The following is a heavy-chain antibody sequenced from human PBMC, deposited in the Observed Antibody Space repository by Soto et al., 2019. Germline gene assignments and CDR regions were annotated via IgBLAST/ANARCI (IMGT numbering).Heavy chain of an antibody. J-gene: IGHJ6*02. CDR1: GFTFSSYD. D-gene: IGHD6-13*01. CDR3: ARALRIAAAGPYYYYDMDV. CDR2: IGTAGDP. Sequence: GGSLRLSCVASGFTFSSYDMHWVRQATGKGLEWVSAIGTAGDPYYPGSVKGRFTISRENAKNSLYLQMNSLRAGDTAVYYCARALRIAAAGPYYYYDMDVWGQGTTVTVSS. V-gene: IGHV3-13*05.